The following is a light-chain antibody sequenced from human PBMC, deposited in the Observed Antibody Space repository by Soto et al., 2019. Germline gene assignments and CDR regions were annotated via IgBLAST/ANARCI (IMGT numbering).Light chain of an antibody. J-gene: IGKJ1*01. CDR2: HAS. Sequence: EIVMTQSPATLSVSPGEGATLSCRASQSVNSNLAWYQQKPGQAPRLLIYHASTRVTGIPARFSGSESGTEFTLTISSLQPEDFAVYYCQQYNSWPSLTVGQGTKVEIK. V-gene: IGKV3-15*01. CDR3: QQYNSWPSLT. CDR1: QSVNSN.